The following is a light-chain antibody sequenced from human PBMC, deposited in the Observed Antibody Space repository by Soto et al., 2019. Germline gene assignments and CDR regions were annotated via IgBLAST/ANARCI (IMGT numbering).Light chain of an antibody. CDR1: QSVSTN. Sequence: EIVMTQSPATLSVSPGERATLSCRASQSVSTNLAWYQQKPGQAPRLLMYDASTRATGIPARFSGSGSGTEFTLNITTLQSEDLAVYYCQQYNNWPPKHTFGQGTKLEIK. CDR2: DAS. CDR3: QQYNNWPPKHT. J-gene: IGKJ2*01. V-gene: IGKV3-15*01.